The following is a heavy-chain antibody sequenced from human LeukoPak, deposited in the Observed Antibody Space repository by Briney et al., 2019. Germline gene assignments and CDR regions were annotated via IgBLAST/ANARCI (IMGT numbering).Heavy chain of an antibody. Sequence: PVASLSLSCTASGYTSTSYDINWVRQANGQGLERMGWMNPNSGNTDYAEKFNGRNNMTRNTSISTAYMELNSLRSDDKAAYYCARGGAVAGYYYYYYMDVWGKGTTVTVSS. CDR2: MNPNSGNT. CDR3: ARGGAVAGYYYYYYMDV. V-gene: IGHV1-8*01. CDR1: GYTSTSYD. J-gene: IGHJ6*03. D-gene: IGHD6-19*01.